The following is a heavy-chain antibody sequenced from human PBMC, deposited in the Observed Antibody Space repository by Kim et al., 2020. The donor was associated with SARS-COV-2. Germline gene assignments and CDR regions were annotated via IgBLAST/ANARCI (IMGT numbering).Heavy chain of an antibody. V-gene: IGHV3-66*01. D-gene: IGHD4-17*01. CDR2: IYSGGST. J-gene: IGHJ6*02. CDR3: ARDATDYDDYWSGYYYGMDV. Sequence: GGSLRLSCAASGFTVSSNYMSWVRQAPGKGLEWVSVIYSGGSTYYADSVKGRFTISRDNSKNTLYLQMNSLRAEDTAVYYCARDATDYDDYWSGYYYGMDVWGQGTTVTVSS. CDR1: GFTVSSNY.